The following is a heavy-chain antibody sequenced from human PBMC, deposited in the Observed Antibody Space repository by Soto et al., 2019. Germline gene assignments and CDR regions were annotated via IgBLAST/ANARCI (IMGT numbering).Heavy chain of an antibody. CDR2: IRSKAYGGTT. J-gene: IGHJ6*02. CDR3: TRDHSNPPRDYYYYGMDV. D-gene: IGHD4-4*01. CDR1: GFTFGDYA. Sequence: GGSLRLSCTASGFTFGDYAMSWVRQAPGKGLEWVGFIRSKAYGGTTEYAASVKGRFTISRDDSKSIAYLQMNSLKTEDTAVYYCTRDHSNPPRDYYYYGMDVWGQGTTVTVS. V-gene: IGHV3-49*04.